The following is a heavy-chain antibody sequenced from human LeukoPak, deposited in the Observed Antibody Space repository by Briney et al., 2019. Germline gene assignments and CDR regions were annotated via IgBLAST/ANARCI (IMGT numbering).Heavy chain of an antibody. D-gene: IGHD3-22*01. J-gene: IGHJ4*02. CDR2: INPKSGGT. Sequence: ASVKVSCKASGDTFTGYYLHWVRQAPGQGLEWLGWINPKSGGTNYAQRFQARVTMTWDTSISTAYMELSSLRSDDAAVYYCAGSSRSGFKDYWGQGTLVTVSS. CDR3: AGSSRSGFKDY. CDR1: GDTFTGYY. V-gene: IGHV1-2*02.